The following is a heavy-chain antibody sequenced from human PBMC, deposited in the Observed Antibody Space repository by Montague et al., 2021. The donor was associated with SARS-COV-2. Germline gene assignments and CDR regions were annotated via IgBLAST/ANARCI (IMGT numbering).Heavy chain of an antibody. Sequence: SETLSLTCTVSGGSTSSSNYYWDWIHQPPGKGLEWIGSIYDSGSTYYNPSLKSRVTISVDTSKNHFSLKLSSVTAADTAVYYCARRGRKLLPVATTIGGFDIWGQGTMVTVSS. CDR2: IYDSGST. J-gene: IGHJ3*02. CDR1: GGSTSSSNYY. V-gene: IGHV4-39*02. D-gene: IGHD5-12*01. CDR3: ARRGRKLLPVATTIGGFDI.